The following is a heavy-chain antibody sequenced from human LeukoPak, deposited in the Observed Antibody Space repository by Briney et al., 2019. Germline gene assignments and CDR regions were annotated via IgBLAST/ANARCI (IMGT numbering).Heavy chain of an antibody. V-gene: IGHV5-51*01. D-gene: IGHD5-18*01. CDR1: GYSFTSYW. Sequence: GESLKISCKCSGYSFTSYWIGWVRQMPGKGLEWMGIIYPGDSDTRYSPSFQGQVTISADKSISTAYLQWSSLKASDTAMYYCARSTLVDTAMVPFDYCGQGTLVTVSS. CDR3: ARSTLVDTAMVPFDY. CDR2: IYPGDSDT. J-gene: IGHJ4*02.